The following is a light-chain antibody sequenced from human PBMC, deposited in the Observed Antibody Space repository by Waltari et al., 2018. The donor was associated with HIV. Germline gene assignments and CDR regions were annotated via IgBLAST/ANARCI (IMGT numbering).Light chain of an antibody. CDR2: EVT. J-gene: IGLJ2*01. V-gene: IGLV2-8*01. CDR1: SNDIGGYNS. Sequence: QSALTQPPSASGSPGQSVTISCTGTSNDIGGYNSVSWYQQPPGKAPKVIIYEVTKRPSGVPDRFFGSKSGNTASLTVSGLQAEDEADYYCCSFAGSNIYVVFGGGTNLTVL. CDR3: CSFAGSNIYVV.